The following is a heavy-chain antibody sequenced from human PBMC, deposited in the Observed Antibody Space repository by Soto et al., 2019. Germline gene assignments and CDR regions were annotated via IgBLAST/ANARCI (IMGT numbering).Heavy chain of an antibody. V-gene: IGHV5-51*01. Sequence: PGESLKISCKGSGYSFTSYWIGWVRQMPGKGLEWMGIIYPGDSDTRYSPSFQGQVTISADKSISTAYLQWSSLKASDTAMYYCARSLYYYDSSGYYSEPPNYYYYGMDVWGQGTTVTVS. CDR3: ARSLYYYDSSGYYSEPPNYYYYGMDV. D-gene: IGHD3-22*01. CDR2: IYPGDSDT. J-gene: IGHJ6*02. CDR1: GYSFTSYW.